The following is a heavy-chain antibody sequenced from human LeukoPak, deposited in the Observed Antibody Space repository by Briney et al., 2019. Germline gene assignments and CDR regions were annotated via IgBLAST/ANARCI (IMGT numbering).Heavy chain of an antibody. CDR1: GFTFSYYD. J-gene: IGHJ6*02. Sequence: GGSLRLSCAASGFTFSYYDMHWVRQGADRGLEWVSAIVPSGDTFYPGSVKGRFTISRENAKSSLYLQMNSLRAGDTAVYFCARATFGGMDVWGQGTTVTVSS. V-gene: IGHV3-13*01. CDR3: ARATFGGMDV. CDR2: IVPSGDT. D-gene: IGHD3-10*01.